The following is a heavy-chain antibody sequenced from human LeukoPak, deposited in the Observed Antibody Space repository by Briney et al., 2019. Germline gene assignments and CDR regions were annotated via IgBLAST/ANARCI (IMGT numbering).Heavy chain of an antibody. CDR2: ISPYNGNT. J-gene: IGHJ6*04. Sequence: ASVKVSCKASGYTFTSYGISWVRQAPGQGLEWMGWISPYNGNTNYAQKLQGRVTITTDTSTSQAYMEPRSLRSDDPAVYYCARDPRVPKRYYYGMDVWGEGTTFTVSS. V-gene: IGHV1-18*01. CDR3: ARDPRVPKRYYYGMDV. CDR1: GYTFTSYG.